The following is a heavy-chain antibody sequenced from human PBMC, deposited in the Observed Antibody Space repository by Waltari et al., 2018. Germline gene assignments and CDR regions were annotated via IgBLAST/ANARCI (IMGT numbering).Heavy chain of an antibody. Sequence: QVQLQQWGAGLLKPSETLYLTCAVYGGSFSAYYWSWIRQPPGKGLEWIGEINHSGSTNYNPSLKSRVTISVDTSKNQFSLKLSSVTAADTAVYYCARGQGVAGTTARWFDPWGQGTLVTVSS. D-gene: IGHD1-7*01. V-gene: IGHV4-34*01. J-gene: IGHJ5*02. CDR3: ARGQGVAGTTARWFDP. CDR2: INHSGST. CDR1: GGSFSAYY.